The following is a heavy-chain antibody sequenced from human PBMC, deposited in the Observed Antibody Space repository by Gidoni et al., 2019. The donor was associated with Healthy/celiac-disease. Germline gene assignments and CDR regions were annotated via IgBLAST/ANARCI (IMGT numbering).Heavy chain of an antibody. V-gene: IGHV1-8*01. Sequence: QVQLVQSGAEVKTPGASVKVSCKASGYTFTSYDLTWVRQATGQGLEWMGWMTPNSGNAGYEQKFQGRVTMTRNTSISTAYMGLSSLRSEDTAVYYCARFPKGTAMGTGDYWGQGTLVTVSS. CDR2: MTPNSGNA. D-gene: IGHD5-18*01. CDR3: ARFPKGTAMGTGDY. CDR1: GYTFTSYD. J-gene: IGHJ4*02.